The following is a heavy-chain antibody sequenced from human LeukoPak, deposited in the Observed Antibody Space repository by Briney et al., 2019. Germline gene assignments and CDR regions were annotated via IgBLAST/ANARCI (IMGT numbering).Heavy chain of an antibody. CDR2: LSASGGST. CDR3: AKHEVSYYDSSGYYPFDC. CDR1: GFTFSDFA. V-gene: IGHV3-23*01. J-gene: IGHJ4*02. Sequence: PGESLRLSCVASGFTFSDFAMSWVRLPPGKGLKWVSGLSASGGSTFYTDSVKGRFTISRDNSNNTLYLQMDGLSAEDTAIYYCAKHEVSYYDSSGYYPFDCWGPGTVVTVSS. D-gene: IGHD3-22*01.